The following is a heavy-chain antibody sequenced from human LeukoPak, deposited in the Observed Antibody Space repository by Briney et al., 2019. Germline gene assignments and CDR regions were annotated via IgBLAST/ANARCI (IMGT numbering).Heavy chain of an antibody. V-gene: IGHV3-43D*04. CDR1: GFTFDDYA. Sequence: GGSLRLSCAASGFTFDDYAMHWVRQAPGKGLEWVSLISWDGDNTYYADSVRGRFTISRDNSKKSLYLQMNSLRAEDTALYYCAKDLVVAGTINYYYYGMDVWGKGTTVTVSS. CDR2: ISWDGDNT. D-gene: IGHD6-19*01. CDR3: AKDLVVAGTINYYYYGMDV. J-gene: IGHJ6*04.